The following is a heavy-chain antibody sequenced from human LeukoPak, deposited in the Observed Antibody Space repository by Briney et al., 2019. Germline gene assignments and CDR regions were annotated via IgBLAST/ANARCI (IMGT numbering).Heavy chain of an antibody. CDR2: IRYDGSNK. D-gene: IGHD2-2*01. Sequence: GGSLRLSCAASGFTFSSYGMHWVRQAPGKGLEWVAFIRYDGSNKYYADSVKGRFTISRDNSKNTLYLQMNSLRAEDTAVYYCARGLSRCSSGNCYEPNWLDSWGQGTLVTVSS. V-gene: IGHV3-30*02. CDR3: ARGLSRCSSGNCYEPNWLDS. CDR1: GFTFSSYG. J-gene: IGHJ5*01.